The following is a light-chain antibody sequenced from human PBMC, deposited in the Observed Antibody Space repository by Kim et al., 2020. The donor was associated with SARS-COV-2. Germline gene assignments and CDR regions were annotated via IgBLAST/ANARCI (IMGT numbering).Light chain of an antibody. Sequence: PPGERATLSCRASQSVSSSYLAWYQQKPGQAPRLLIYGASSRATGIPDRFSGSGSGTDFTLTISKLEPEDFAVYYCQQYGRSPLTFGGGTKVEIK. V-gene: IGKV3-20*01. CDR2: GAS. CDR1: QSVSSSY. J-gene: IGKJ4*01. CDR3: QQYGRSPLT.